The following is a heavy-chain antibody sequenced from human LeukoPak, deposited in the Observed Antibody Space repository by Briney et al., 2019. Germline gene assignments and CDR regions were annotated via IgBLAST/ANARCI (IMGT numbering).Heavy chain of an antibody. V-gene: IGHV1-69*13. CDR1: GYTFTRYG. J-gene: IGHJ6*02. CDR3: ARLPRRPDYYYYGMDV. CDR2: IIPIFGTA. D-gene: IGHD1-1*01. Sequence: GASVKVSCKASGYTFTRYGINWVRQAPGQGLEWMGGIIPIFGTANYAQKFQGRVTITADESTSTAYMELSSLRSEDTAVYYCARLPRRPDYYYYGMDVWGQGTTVTVSS.